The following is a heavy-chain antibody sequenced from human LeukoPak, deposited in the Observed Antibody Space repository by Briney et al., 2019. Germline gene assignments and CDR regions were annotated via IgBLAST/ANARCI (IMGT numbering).Heavy chain of an antibody. D-gene: IGHD5-18*01. J-gene: IGHJ4*02. CDR2: IKQDGSEK. CDR3: VRAPSGSSYGYYY. CDR1: GFTFSTYW. Sequence: PGGSLRLSCAASGFTFSTYWMSWVRQAPGKGLEWVANIKQDGSEKYYVDSVKGRFTISRDNAKNSLYLQMDSLRDEDTAVYYCVRAPSGSSYGYYYWGQGTLVTVSS. V-gene: IGHV3-7*02.